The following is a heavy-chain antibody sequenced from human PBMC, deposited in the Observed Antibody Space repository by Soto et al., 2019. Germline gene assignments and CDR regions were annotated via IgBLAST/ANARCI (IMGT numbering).Heavy chain of an antibody. J-gene: IGHJ6*02. CDR2: IIPIFGTA. Sequence: QVQLVQSGAEVKKPGSSVTVSCKASGGTFSSYAISWVRQAPGQGLEWMGGIIPIFGTANYAQKFQGRVTITADESTRRAYMGLSSLRSEDTPVYYCARVKELSHTAMVTSYYYYYCIDVCGQGTTVTVSS. D-gene: IGHD5-18*01. CDR3: ARVKELSHTAMVTSYYYYYCIDV. V-gene: IGHV1-69*01. CDR1: GGTFSSYA.